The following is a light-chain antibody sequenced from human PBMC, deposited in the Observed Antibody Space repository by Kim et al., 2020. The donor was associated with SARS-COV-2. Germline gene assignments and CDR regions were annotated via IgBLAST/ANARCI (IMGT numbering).Light chain of an antibody. Sequence: VSPGQTAIITCSGDKLGDKYACWYQQKPGQSPVLVIYQDSKRPSGIPERFPGSNSGNTATLTISGTQAMDEADYYCQAWDSSTEVFGGGTQLTVL. CDR1: KLGDKY. CDR2: QDS. J-gene: IGLJ3*02. CDR3: QAWDSSTEV. V-gene: IGLV3-1*01.